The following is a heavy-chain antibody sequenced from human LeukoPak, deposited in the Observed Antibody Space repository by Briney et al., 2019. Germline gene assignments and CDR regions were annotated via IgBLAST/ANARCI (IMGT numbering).Heavy chain of an antibody. J-gene: IGHJ4*02. V-gene: IGHV1-58*02. CDR2: IVVGSGNT. CDR3: AARYYYDSSGYYY. Sequence: ASVKVSCKASGFTFTSSAMQWVRQARRQRLEWIGWIVVGSGNTNYAQKFQERVTITRDMSTSTAYMELSSLRSEDTAVYYCAARYYYDSSGYYYWGQGTLVTVSS. D-gene: IGHD3-22*01. CDR1: GFTFTSSA.